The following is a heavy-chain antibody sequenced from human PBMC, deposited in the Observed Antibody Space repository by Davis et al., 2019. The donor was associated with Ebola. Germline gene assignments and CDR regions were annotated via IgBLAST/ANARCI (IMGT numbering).Heavy chain of an antibody. CDR3: AEGGTNNFLGAN. J-gene: IGHJ4*02. V-gene: IGHV3-23*01. CDR2: ISATGVDK. D-gene: IGHD2-8*01. CDR1: GFTFSNFA. Sequence: GESLKISCAASGFTFSNFAMSWVRQAPGGGLEWVAGISATGVDKKYADSVGGRFSISRDDCKNTLYLQMDSLRAEDTAVFYCAEGGTNNFLGANWGQGTLVTVSS.